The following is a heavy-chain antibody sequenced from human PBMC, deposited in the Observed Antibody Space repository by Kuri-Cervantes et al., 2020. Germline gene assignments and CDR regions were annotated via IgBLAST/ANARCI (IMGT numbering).Heavy chain of an antibody. J-gene: IGHJ4*02. D-gene: IGHD3-22*01. CDR2: IYHNGDT. CDR3: ARLKSSSGYYFDY. Sequence: SETLSLTCAVSGGPISSSGYSWSWIRQPPGKALEWIGYIYHNGDTYYSPSLKSRVTMSVDRSKNQFSLRLNSVTAADTAVYYCARLKSSSGYYFDYWGQGNRV. CDR1: GGPISSSGYS. V-gene: IGHV4-30-2*01.